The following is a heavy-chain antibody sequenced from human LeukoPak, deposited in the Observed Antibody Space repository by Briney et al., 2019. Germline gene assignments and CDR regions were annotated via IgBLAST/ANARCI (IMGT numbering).Heavy chain of an antibody. V-gene: IGHV3-7*01. CDR2: TKYDGSEK. CDR3: ARETWIKLWLRYFDY. Sequence: PGGSLRLSCAASGFTFSSYWMSWVRQAPGKGLEWVANTKYDGSEKDYVDSVKGRFTISRDNAKNSLYLQMNSLRAEDTAVYYCARETWIKLWLRYFDYWGQGTLVTVSS. D-gene: IGHD5-18*01. CDR1: GFTFSSYW. J-gene: IGHJ4*02.